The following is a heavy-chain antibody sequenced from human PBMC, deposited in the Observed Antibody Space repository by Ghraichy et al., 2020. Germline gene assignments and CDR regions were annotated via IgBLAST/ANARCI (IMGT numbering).Heavy chain of an antibody. CDR1: GGSISSYC. V-gene: IGHV4-59*01. J-gene: IGHJ4*02. Sequence: ESLNISCTVSGGSISSYCWSWIRQPPGKGLEWIGYIYYSGSTNYNPSLKSRLTISVDTSKNQFSLKLSSVTAADTAVYYCARGPTRYYFDYWGQGTLVTVSS. CDR3: ARGPTRYYFDY. CDR2: IYYSGST.